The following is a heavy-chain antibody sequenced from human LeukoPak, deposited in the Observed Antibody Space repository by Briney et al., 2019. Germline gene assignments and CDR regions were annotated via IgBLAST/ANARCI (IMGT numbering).Heavy chain of an antibody. CDR1: GFTFSSYA. J-gene: IGHJ4*02. D-gene: IGHD1-26*01. CDR2: ISYDGSNK. CDR3: ARDSLDGGYSADY. V-gene: IGHV3-30*04. Sequence: PGRSLRLSCAASGFTFSSYAMHWVRQAPGKGLEWVAVISYDGSNKYYADSVKGRFTISRDNSKNTLYLQMNSLRAEDTAVYYCARDSLDGGYSADYWGQGTLVTVSS.